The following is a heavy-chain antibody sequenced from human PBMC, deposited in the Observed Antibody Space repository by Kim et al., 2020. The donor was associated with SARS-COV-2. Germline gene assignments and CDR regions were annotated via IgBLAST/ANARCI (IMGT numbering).Heavy chain of an antibody. D-gene: IGHD2-8*01. Sequence: YTPSPNGRCTISVDTSKNTLTLKMSSVTAADTAVYYCARKSTKDVGAFDIWGQGTMVTVSS. V-gene: IGHV4-34*01. CDR3: ARKSTKDVGAFDI. J-gene: IGHJ3*02.